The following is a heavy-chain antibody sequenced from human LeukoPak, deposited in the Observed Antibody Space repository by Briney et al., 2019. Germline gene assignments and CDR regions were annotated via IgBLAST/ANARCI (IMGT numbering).Heavy chain of an antibody. J-gene: IGHJ4*02. V-gene: IGHV4-39*01. CDR2: IYYSGSI. CDR3: ARILAYCGGDCFPAEIDY. CDR1: GGXISSSSYY. Sequence: PSETLSLTCTVSGGXISSSSYYWGWIRQPPGKGLEWIGSIYYSGSIYYNPSLKSRVTISVDTSKNQLSLKLSSVTAADTAVYYCARILAYCGGDCFPAEIDYWGQGTLVTVSS. D-gene: IGHD2-21*02.